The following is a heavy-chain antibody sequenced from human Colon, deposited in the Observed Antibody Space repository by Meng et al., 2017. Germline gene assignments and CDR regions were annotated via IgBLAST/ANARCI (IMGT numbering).Heavy chain of an antibody. D-gene: IGHD3-10*01. Sequence: SETLSLTCTVSGYSISSGYYWGWIRQPPGKGLEWVGSIYHGGTTYYNPSLKSRITISVDTSKNHFSLKLSSVTAADTAVYYCARVNYFGSGNYPDYWGPGTLVTFDS. J-gene: IGHJ4*02. CDR1: GYSISSGYY. CDR2: IYHGGTT. V-gene: IGHV4-38-2*02. CDR3: ARVNYFGSGNYPDY.